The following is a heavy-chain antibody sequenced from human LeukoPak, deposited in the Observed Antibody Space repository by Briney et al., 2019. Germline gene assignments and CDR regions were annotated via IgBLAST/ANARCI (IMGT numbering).Heavy chain of an antibody. CDR1: GFTFSRYW. V-gene: IGHV3-48*04. Sequence: GGSLRLSCAASGFTFSRYWMSWVRQAPGKGLEWVSYITNSGNSKSYADSVKGRFTISRDNAKNSLYLQMNSLRAEDTAVYYCARSSWPGFSDFDYWGQGTLVTVSS. CDR3: ARSSWPGFSDFDY. CDR2: ITNSGNSK. D-gene: IGHD3-10*01. J-gene: IGHJ4*02.